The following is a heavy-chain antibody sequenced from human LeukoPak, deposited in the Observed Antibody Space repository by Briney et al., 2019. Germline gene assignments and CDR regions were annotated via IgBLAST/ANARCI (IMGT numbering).Heavy chain of an antibody. D-gene: IGHD2-21*02. CDR1: GFTFSSYS. CDR3: ARENIVVVTAIRDAFDI. Sequence: SLRLSCVAAGFTFSSYSMNWARQAPGKGLEGGSYISSGSSTIYYADSVKGRFTISRDNAMNSLCLQMNSLRDEDTAVYYCARENIVVVTAIRDAFDIWGQGTMVTVSS. J-gene: IGHJ3*02. V-gene: IGHV3-48*02. CDR2: ISSGSSTI.